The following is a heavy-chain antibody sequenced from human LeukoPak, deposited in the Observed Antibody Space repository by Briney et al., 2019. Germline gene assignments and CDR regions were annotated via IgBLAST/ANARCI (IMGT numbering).Heavy chain of an antibody. D-gene: IGHD2-2*01. CDR2: IFHSGTT. V-gene: IGHV4-30-2*01. J-gene: IGHJ5*02. Sequence: SETLSLTCAVSGGSISSGGYSWNWIRQPPGKGLEWIGYIFHSGTTYYSPSLKSRVTISVDRSKDQFSLKLSSVTAADTAVYYCARGRRYESCSSTSCRVYNWFDPWGQGTLVTVSS. CDR1: GGSISSGGYS. CDR3: ARGRRYESCSSTSCRVYNWFDP.